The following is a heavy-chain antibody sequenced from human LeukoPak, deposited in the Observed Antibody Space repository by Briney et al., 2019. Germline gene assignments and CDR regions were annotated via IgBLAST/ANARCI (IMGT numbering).Heavy chain of an antibody. CDR2: MNPNSGNT. CDR1: GYTFTSYD. CDR3: ARDGGYCSTTSCYAFY. D-gene: IGHD2-2*01. J-gene: IGHJ4*02. V-gene: IGHV1-8*01. Sequence: VASVKVSCKASGYTFTSYDINWVRQATGQGLEWMGWMNPNSGNTGYAQKFQGRVTMTRNTSISTAYMELSSLRSEDTAVYYCARDGGYCSTTSCYAFYWGQGTPVTVSS.